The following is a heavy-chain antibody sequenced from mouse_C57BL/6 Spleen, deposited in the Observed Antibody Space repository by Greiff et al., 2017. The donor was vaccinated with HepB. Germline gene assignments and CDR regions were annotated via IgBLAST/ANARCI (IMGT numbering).Heavy chain of an antibody. Sequence: EVKLVESGPGLVKPSQSLSLTCSVTGYSITSGYYWNWIRQFPGNKLEWMGYISYDGSNNYNPSLKNRISITRDTSKNQFFLKLNSVTTEDTATYYCARERHYSADYFDYWGQGTTLTVSS. D-gene: IGHD1-2*01. V-gene: IGHV3-6*01. J-gene: IGHJ2*01. CDR3: ARERHYSADYFDY. CDR2: ISYDGSN. CDR1: GYSITSGYY.